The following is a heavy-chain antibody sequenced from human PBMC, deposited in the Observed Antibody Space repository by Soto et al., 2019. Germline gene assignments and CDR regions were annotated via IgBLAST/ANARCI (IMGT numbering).Heavy chain of an antibody. CDR1: GYSFTSYW. J-gene: IGHJ4*02. CDR3: ERPKEEAGDNDLTFDY. CDR2: IDPSDSYT. D-gene: IGHD1-1*01. V-gene: IGHV5-10-1*01. Sequence: PGESLKISCKGSGYSFTSYWISWVRQMPGKGLEWMGRIDPSDSYTNYSPSFQGHVTISADKSISTAYLQWSSLKASDTAMYYCERPKEEAGDNDLTFDYWGQGTLVTVSS.